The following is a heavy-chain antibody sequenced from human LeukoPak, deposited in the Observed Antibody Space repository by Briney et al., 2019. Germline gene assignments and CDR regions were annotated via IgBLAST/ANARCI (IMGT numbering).Heavy chain of an antibody. CDR3: ARAGYYYGSGSYLKYFQH. CDR1: GGSFSGYY. J-gene: IGHJ1*01. D-gene: IGHD3-10*01. CDR2: INHSGST. V-gene: IGHV4-34*01. Sequence: SETLSLTCAVYGGSFSGYYWSWIRQPPGKGLEWIGEINHSGSTNYNPSLKSRVTISVDTSKNQSSLKLSSVTAADTAVYYCARAGYYYGSGSYLKYFQHWGQGTLVTVSS.